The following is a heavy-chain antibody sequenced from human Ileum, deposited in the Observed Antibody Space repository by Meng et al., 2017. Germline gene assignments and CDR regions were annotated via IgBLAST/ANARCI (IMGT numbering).Heavy chain of an antibody. CDR1: GFIFGDYA. CDR3: ARERGTITRVRGDVDY. J-gene: IGHJ4*02. V-gene: IGHV3-49*03. Sequence: GGSLRLSCTTSGFIFGDYAMAWFRQAPGKGLEWVGFIRAKGFGGTTEYAASAKGRFFISRDDSKSTTYLEMNNLKTEDTAVYYCARERGTITRVRGDVDYWGQGTLVT. CDR2: IRAKGFGGTT. D-gene: IGHD3-10*01.